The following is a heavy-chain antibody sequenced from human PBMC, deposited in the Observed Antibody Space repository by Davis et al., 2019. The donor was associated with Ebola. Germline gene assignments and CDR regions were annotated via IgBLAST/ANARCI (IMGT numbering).Heavy chain of an antibody. Sequence: GGSLRLSCAVSGFSFRSYGMHWVRQAPGKGLEWVAVVSYDGSNKYYADSVKGRFTISRDNSKNTLYLQMNSLRAEDTAVYYCARDIRRFDTTGGMDVWGQGTTVTVSS. V-gene: IGHV3-30*03. CDR3: ARDIRRFDTTGGMDV. CDR1: GFSFRSYG. CDR2: VSYDGSNK. J-gene: IGHJ6*02. D-gene: IGHD1-14*01.